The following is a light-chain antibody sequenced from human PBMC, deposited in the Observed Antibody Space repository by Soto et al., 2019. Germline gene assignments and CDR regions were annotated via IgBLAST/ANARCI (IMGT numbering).Light chain of an antibody. CDR2: DAS. J-gene: IGKJ4*01. CDR3: QQRPNWPLT. CDR1: QSISSH. V-gene: IGKV3-11*01. Sequence: EIVLTQSPATLSLSPGERATLSCRASQSISSHFVWYQQKLGQAPRLLIYDASNRATGIPARFSGSGSGTDFTITISSLEHEDFAVYYCQQRPNWPLTFGGGTRVEIK.